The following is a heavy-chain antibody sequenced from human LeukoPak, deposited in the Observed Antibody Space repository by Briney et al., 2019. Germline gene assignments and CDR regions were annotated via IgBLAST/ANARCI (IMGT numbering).Heavy chain of an antibody. CDR1: GFTFSDYY. CDR3: ARHRAAAGTD. V-gene: IGHV3-74*01. J-gene: IGHJ4*02. D-gene: IGHD6-13*01. Sequence: GGSLRLSCAASGFTFSDYYMSWIRQAPGKGLEWVSRINSDGSTTSYADSVRGRFTISRDNAKNTLYLQMNSLRAEDTALYYCARHRAAAGTDWGQGTLVTVSS. CDR2: INSDGSTT.